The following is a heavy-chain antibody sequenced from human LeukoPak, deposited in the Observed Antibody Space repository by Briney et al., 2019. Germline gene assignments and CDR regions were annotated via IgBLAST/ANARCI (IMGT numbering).Heavy chain of an antibody. CDR1: GFTFSSYW. CDR2: INSDGSST. V-gene: IGHV3-74*01. Sequence: GGSLRLSCAASGFTFSSYWMHWVRQAPGKGLVWVSRINSDGSSTSYADSVKGRFTISRDNAKNTLYLQMNSLRAEDTAVYYCAKGSSGGVTTLHYMDVWGKGTTVTISS. D-gene: IGHD4-17*01. J-gene: IGHJ6*03. CDR3: AKGSSGGVTTLHYMDV.